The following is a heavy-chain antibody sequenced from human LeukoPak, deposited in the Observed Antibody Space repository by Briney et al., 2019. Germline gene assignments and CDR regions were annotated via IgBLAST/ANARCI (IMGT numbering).Heavy chain of an antibody. Sequence: KPGGSLRLSCAASGFTFSNAWMSWLRQAPGKVLEWVGRIKSKTDGGTTDYAAPVKGRFTISRDDSKNTLNLQMNSLKTEDTAVYYCTTFYGVPAFDIWGQGTMVTVSS. CDR1: GFTFSNAW. CDR3: TTFYGVPAFDI. D-gene: IGHD4-17*01. V-gene: IGHV3-15*01. J-gene: IGHJ3*02. CDR2: IKSKTDGGTT.